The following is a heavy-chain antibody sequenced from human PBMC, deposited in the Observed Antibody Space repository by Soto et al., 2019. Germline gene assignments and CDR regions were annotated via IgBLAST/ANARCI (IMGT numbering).Heavy chain of an antibody. CDR1: GGSISSSSYY. CDR2: IYYSGST. J-gene: IGHJ6*02. Sequence: SETLSLTRTVSGGSISSSSYYWGWIRQPPGKGLEWIGSIYYSGSTYYNPSLKSRVTISVDTSKNQFSLKLSSVTAADTAVYYCASGSSGYDYGSYYYYGMDVWGQGTTVTV. V-gene: IGHV4-39*01. CDR3: ASGSSGYDYGSYYYYGMDV. D-gene: IGHD5-12*01.